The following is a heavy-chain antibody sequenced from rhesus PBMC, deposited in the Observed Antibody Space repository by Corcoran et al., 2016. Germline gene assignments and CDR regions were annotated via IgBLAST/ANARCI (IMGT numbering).Heavy chain of an antibody. CDR3: ARYCTGSGCYGLDS. CDR1: GFSISTSGMG. V-gene: IGHV2-174*01. Sequence: QVTLKESGPALVKPTQTLTLTCTFSGFSISTSGMGVGWILPPPGKALEWLALIYCDDDKYYSTSLKIRLTISKDTSKNQVVLTMTNMDPVDTATYYCARYCTGSGCYGLDSWGQGVVVTVSS. CDR2: IYCDDDK. D-gene: IGHD2-21*01. J-gene: IGHJ6*01.